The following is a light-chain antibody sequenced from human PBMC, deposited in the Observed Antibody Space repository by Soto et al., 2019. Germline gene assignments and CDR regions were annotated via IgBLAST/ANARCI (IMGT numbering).Light chain of an antibody. J-gene: IGLJ2*01. V-gene: IGLV8-61*01. Sequence: QAVVTQEPSFSVSPGGTVTLTCGLSSGSVSTSYYPSWYQQTPGQAPCTLIYNTYTRSSGVPDRFSASILGDKAALTITGAQADDESDYYCVLYMGSGISVFGGGTKLTVL. CDR3: VLYMGSGISV. CDR1: SGSVSTSYY. CDR2: NTY.